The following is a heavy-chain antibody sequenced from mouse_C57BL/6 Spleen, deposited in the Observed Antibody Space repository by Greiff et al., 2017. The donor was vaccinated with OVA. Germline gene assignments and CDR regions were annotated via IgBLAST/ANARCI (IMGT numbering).Heavy chain of an antibody. CDR2: ISSGSSTI. CDR1: GFTFSDYG. Sequence: DVQLVESGGGLVKPGGSLKLSCAASGFTFSDYGMHWVRQAPEKGLEWVAYISSGSSTIYYADTVKGRFTISRDNAKNTLFLQMTSLRSEDTAMYYCAGETGTAWFAYWGQGTLVTVSA. J-gene: IGHJ3*01. V-gene: IGHV5-17*01. D-gene: IGHD4-1*01. CDR3: AGETGTAWFAY.